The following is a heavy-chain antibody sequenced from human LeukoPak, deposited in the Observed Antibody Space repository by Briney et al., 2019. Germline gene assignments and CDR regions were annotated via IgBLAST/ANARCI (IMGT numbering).Heavy chain of an antibody. CDR2: IKSKTDGGTT. D-gene: IGHD2-15*01. CDR1: GFTFSSNA. J-gene: IGHJ5*02. V-gene: IGHV3-15*01. Sequence: PGGSLRLSCAASGFTFSSNAMSWVRQAPGKGLEWVGRIKSKTDGGTTDYAAPVKGRFTISRDDSKNTLYLQMNSLKTEDTAVYYCTTDSAKFLIVAIGFDPWGQGTLVTVSS. CDR3: TTDSAKFLIVAIGFDP.